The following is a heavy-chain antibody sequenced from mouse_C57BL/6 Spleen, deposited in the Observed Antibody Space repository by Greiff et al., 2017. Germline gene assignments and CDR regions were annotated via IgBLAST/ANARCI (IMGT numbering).Heavy chain of an antibody. J-gene: IGHJ1*03. V-gene: IGHV1-5*01. Sequence: EVQLQQSGPVLARPGASVEMSCKTSGYTFTSYWMHWVKQRPGQGLEWIGAIYPGNSDTSYNQKFKGKAKLTAVTSASTAYMELNSLTNEDSAVYYWTSQGYGSSYWYVDVWGTGTTVTVSS. CDR1: GYTFTSYW. CDR3: TSQGYGSSYWYVDV. CDR2: IYPGNSDT. D-gene: IGHD1-1*01.